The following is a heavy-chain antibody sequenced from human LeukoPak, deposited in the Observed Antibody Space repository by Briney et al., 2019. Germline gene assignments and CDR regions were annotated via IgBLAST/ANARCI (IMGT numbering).Heavy chain of an antibody. CDR3: ARRWNYGRNYYIDV. D-gene: IGHD1-7*01. CDR1: GGSFSNYY. V-gene: IGHV4-34*01. Sequence: PSETLSLTCAVYGGSFSNYYWSWIRQPPGKGLEWIGEINDSGRVNYNPSLMSRVTVSVDTSKNQFSLRLTSVTATDTAVYYCARRWNYGRNYYIDVWGNGATVSVSS. CDR2: INDSGRV. J-gene: IGHJ6*03.